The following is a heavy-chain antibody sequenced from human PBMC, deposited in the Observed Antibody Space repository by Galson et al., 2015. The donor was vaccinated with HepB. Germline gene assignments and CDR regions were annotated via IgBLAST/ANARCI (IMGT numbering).Heavy chain of an antibody. CDR3: ARGAEVGATFYYYYGMDV. Sequence: SVKVSCKASGYTFTSYGISWVRQAPGQGLEWMGWISAYNGNTNYAQKLQGRVTMTTDTSTSTAYMELRSLRSDDTAVYYCARGAEVGATFYYYYGMDVWGQGTTVTVSS. J-gene: IGHJ6*02. V-gene: IGHV1-18*01. CDR2: ISAYNGNT. CDR1: GYTFTSYG. D-gene: IGHD1-26*01.